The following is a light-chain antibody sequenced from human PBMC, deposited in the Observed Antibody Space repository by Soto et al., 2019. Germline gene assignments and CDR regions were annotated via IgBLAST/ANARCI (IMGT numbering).Light chain of an antibody. CDR2: GAS. CDR1: QTISNNY. J-gene: IGKJ4*01. V-gene: IGKV3-20*01. CDR3: QQYNDWPPA. Sequence: EIVLTQSPGTLSLSPGERATLSCRASQTISNNYLAWYQQKPGQAPRLLIYGASSRATGIPDRFRGSGSGTEFTLTIDSLQSEDFAVYYCQQYNDWPPAFGGGTKVDIK.